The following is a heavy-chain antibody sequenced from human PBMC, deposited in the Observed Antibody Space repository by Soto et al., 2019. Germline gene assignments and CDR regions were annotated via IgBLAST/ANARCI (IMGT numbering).Heavy chain of an antibody. CDR2: INGRSNYL. Sequence: TGWSLRLSCAWSGFPFSTYTLNWVRQAPGHGLEWVASINGRSNYLYYSDSVKGRFTISRDNAKNSLYLQMNRLRAEDTAIYYCAREDGKVGGSSAFDFWGLGSLVTVSS. V-gene: IGHV3-21*01. CDR1: GFPFSTYT. J-gene: IGHJ4*02. D-gene: IGHD1-26*01. CDR3: AREDGKVGGSSAFDF.